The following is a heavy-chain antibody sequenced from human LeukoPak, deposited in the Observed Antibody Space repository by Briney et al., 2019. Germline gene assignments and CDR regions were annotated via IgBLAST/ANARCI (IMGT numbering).Heavy chain of an antibody. CDR1: GFTFSSYS. Sequence: GGSLRLSCATSGFTFSSYSMNWARQAPGKGLEWVSSISSSSSYIYYADSVKGRFTISRDNAKNSLYLQMNSLRAEDTAVYYCARGYYDSSGYYGDAFDIWGQGTMVTVSS. D-gene: IGHD3-22*01. CDR3: ARGYYDSSGYYGDAFDI. J-gene: IGHJ3*02. CDR2: ISSSSSYI. V-gene: IGHV3-21*01.